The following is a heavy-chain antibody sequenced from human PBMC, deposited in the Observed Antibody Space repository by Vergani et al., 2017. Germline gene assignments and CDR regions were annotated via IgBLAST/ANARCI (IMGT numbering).Heavy chain of an antibody. CDR2: IRYDGSNT. V-gene: IGHV3-30*02. CDR3: ARDTVTGSRYFDY. Sequence: VQLVESGGGLVQPGGSLRLSCAASGFTFSRHCMHWVRQAPGKGLEWVTFIRYDGSNTYYADSVKGRFTISRDNSKNTLFLQMNSLRPEDTAVYYCARDTVTGSRYFDYWGQGTLVTVSS. CDR1: GFTFSRHC. J-gene: IGHJ4*02. D-gene: IGHD6-19*01.